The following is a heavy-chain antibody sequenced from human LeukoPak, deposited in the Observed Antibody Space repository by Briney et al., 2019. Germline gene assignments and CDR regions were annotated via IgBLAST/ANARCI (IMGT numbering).Heavy chain of an antibody. CDR2: ISAYNGNT. V-gene: IGHV1-18*01. D-gene: IGHD2-2*01. Sequence: EASVKVSCKASGYTFTSYGISWVRQAPGQGLEWMGWISAYNGNTNYAQKLQGRVTMTTDTSTSTAYMELRSLRSDDTAVYYCARVRVVPAANSYFDYWGQGTLVTVSS. CDR3: ARVRVVPAANSYFDY. J-gene: IGHJ4*02. CDR1: GYTFTSYG.